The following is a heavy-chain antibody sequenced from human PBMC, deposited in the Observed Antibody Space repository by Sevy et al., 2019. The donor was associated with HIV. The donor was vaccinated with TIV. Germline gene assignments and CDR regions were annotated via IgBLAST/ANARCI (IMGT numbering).Heavy chain of an antibody. V-gene: IGHV3-74*01. CDR2: INGDGNSP. CDR3: ARKGVDFWSGPVDYYYGMDV. Sequence: GGSLRLSCEVSGFTFSKYWMHWVRQAPGKGLVWVSRINGDGNSPIYADSVQGRFTISRDNAKNTLFLQMNSLRAEDTGIYYCARKGVDFWSGPVDYYYGMDVWGQGTTVTVSS. D-gene: IGHD3-3*01. J-gene: IGHJ6*02. CDR1: GFTFSKYW.